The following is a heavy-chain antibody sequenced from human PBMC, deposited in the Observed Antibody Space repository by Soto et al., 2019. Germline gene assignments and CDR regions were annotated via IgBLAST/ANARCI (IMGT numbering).Heavy chain of an antibody. CDR1: GFTFGDYA. CDR3: ARDFAPLGSPEYFQH. CDR2: IRSKAYGGTT. J-gene: IGHJ1*01. D-gene: IGHD1-26*01. V-gene: IGHV3-49*04. Sequence: PGGSLRLSCTASGFTFGDYAMSWVRQAPGKGLEWVGFIRSKAYGGTTEYAASVKGRLTISRDDSKNTLYLQMNSLRAEDTAVYYCARDFAPLGSPEYFQHWGQGTLVTVSS.